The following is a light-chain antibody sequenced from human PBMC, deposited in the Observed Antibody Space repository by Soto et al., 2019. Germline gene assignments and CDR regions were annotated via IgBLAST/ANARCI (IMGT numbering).Light chain of an antibody. CDR3: QQYNNWPF. J-gene: IGKJ4*01. CDR2: DAS. CDR1: QSVSTN. V-gene: IGKV3-15*01. Sequence: EIVMTQSPATLSVSPGERATLSCRASQSVSTNLAWYQQKPGQAPRLLIYDASTRATGIPARFSGSGSGTEFTLTISSLRSEDFAVYYCQQYNNWPFFGGGTKVDIK.